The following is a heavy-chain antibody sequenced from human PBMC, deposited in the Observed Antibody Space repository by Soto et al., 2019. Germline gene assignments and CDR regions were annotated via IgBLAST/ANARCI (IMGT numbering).Heavy chain of an antibody. CDR3: ARDALGPHLPSHWSDL. J-gene: IGHJ5*02. D-gene: IGHD3-10*01. V-gene: IGHV4-4*02. CDR2: VFHTGST. CDR1: GGSISSDNW. Sequence: QVQLQESGPGLVKPSGTLSLTCAVSGGSISSDNWWTWVRQPPGKGLEWLGEVFHTGSTTYNPSLQIRVTISLDTSKHHFSLTLSSVTAADSAVFHCARDALGPHLPSHWSDLWGQGPLVTVSS.